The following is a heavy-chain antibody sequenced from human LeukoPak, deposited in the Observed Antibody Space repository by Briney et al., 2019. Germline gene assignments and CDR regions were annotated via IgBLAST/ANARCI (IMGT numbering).Heavy chain of an antibody. CDR1: GLTFSDFW. CDR3: ATGHSYGYDY. D-gene: IGHD5-18*01. V-gene: IGHV3-74*01. Sequence: GGSLRLSCAASGLTFSDFWMHWVRQPPGKGLVWVALVKGDGRTTIYADSVKGRFTISRDNAKNTLYLQMNGLRADDSGVYYCATGHSYGYDYWGQGVLVTVSS. J-gene: IGHJ4*02. CDR2: VKGDGRTT.